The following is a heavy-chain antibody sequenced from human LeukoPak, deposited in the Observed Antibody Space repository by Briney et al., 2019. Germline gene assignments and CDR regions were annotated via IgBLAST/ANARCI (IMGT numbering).Heavy chain of an antibody. Sequence: SETLSLTCTVSGGSISSSSYYWGWIRQPPGKGLEWIGSIYYSGSTYYNPSLKSRVTISVDTSKNQFSLKLSSVTAADTAVYYCARARDYDILTGYYPDYWGQGTLVTVSS. CDR2: IYYSGST. V-gene: IGHV4-39*07. J-gene: IGHJ4*02. CDR1: GGSISSSSYY. CDR3: ARARDYDILTGYYPDY. D-gene: IGHD3-9*01.